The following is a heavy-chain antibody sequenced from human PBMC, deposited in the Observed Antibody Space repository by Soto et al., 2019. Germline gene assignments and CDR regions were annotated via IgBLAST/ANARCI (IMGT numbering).Heavy chain of an antibody. J-gene: IGHJ4*02. Sequence: SETLSLTCTVSGGSVSSGPYYWSWIRQPPGKGLEWIGYIYYSGNTNYNPTLKSRVTISVDTSKNQFSLKLSSVTAADTAVYYCARGGRHDDSSGYGSLGYWGPGTLVTVSS. CDR1: GGSVSSGPYY. CDR3: ARGGRHDDSSGYGSLGY. V-gene: IGHV4-61*01. CDR2: IYYSGNT. D-gene: IGHD3-22*01.